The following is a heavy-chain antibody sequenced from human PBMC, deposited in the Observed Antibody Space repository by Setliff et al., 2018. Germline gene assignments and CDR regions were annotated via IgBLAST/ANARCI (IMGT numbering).Heavy chain of an antibody. V-gene: IGHV4-34*01. CDR1: GGSFSGYY. CDR2: INHSGST. Sequence: SETLSLTCAVYGGSFSGYYWSWIRQPPGKGLEWIGEINHSGSTNYNPSLKSRVTILSDTSKNQFSLILSSVTAADTAVYYCAGERESASRQTYFDSWGQGTLVTVSS. CDR3: AGERESASRQTYFDS. D-gene: IGHD2-15*01. J-gene: IGHJ4*02.